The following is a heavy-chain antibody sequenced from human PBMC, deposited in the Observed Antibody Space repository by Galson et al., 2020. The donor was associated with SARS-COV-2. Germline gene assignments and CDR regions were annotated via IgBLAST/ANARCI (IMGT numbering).Heavy chain of an antibody. V-gene: IGHV3-48*02. Sequence: GESLKISCAASGFTFSSYSMNWVRQAPGKGLEWISYISSSSSTMYYADSVKGRLTISRDNAKNSLSLQMNSLRDEDTAVYYCARGARLKVVTLDLDAFDVWGPGTSVTVSS. CDR1: GFTFSSYS. J-gene: IGHJ6*02. CDR3: ARGARLKVVTLDLDAFDV. D-gene: IGHD3-22*01. CDR2: ISSSSSTM.